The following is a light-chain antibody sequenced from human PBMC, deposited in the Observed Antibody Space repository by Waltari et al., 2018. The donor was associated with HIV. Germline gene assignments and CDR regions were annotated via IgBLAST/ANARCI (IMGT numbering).Light chain of an antibody. J-gene: IGLJ1*01. CDR3: TAYGSGSTPCG. V-gene: IGLV2-14*03. CDR2: DVT. Sequence: HSALTQPASVSGSPGQSITISCTGTSRDVGAYNYVSWYQQHPAKAPKLIIYDVTKRPSGVPNRLSGSKCGNTASPTSSGLRAEDEADYYCTAYGSGSTPCGFGTGTTVTVL. CDR1: SRDVGAYNY.